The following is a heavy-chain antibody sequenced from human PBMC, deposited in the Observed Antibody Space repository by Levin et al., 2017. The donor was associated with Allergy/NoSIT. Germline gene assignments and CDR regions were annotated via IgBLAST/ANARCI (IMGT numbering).Heavy chain of an antibody. CDR1: GGSFSGYY. J-gene: IGHJ3*02. CDR3: ARNIAAAGEGDDAFDI. V-gene: IGHV4-34*01. D-gene: IGHD6-13*01. CDR2: INHSGST. Sequence: SETLSLTCAVYGGSFSGYYWSWIRQPPGKGLEWIGEINHSGSTNYNPSLKSRVTISVDTSKNQFSLKLSSVTAADTAVYYCARNIAAAGEGDDAFDIWGQGTMVTVSS.